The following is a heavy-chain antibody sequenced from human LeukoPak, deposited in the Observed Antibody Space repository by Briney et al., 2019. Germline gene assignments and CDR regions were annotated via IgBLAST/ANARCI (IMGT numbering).Heavy chain of an antibody. D-gene: IGHD3-22*01. CDR2: ISSSSSYI. Sequence: GGSLRLSCAASGFTFSSYWMHWVRQAPGKGLEWVSSISSSSSYIYYADSVKGRFTISRDNAKKSLDLQMNSLRAEDTAVYYCARLGYYDSSGPFFDYWGQGTLVTVSS. V-gene: IGHV3-21*01. CDR3: ARLGYYDSSGPFFDY. J-gene: IGHJ4*02. CDR1: GFTFSSYW.